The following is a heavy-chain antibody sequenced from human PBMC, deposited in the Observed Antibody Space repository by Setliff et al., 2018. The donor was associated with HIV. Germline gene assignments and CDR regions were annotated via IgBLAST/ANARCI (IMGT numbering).Heavy chain of an antibody. J-gene: IGHJ6*03. D-gene: IGHD4-17*01. CDR1: GYTFSDYY. CDR2: INPNSGGT. Sequence: ASVKVSCKASGYTFSDYYMHWVRQAPGQGLEWMGWINPNSGGTNYAQKFRGRVTMTTDTSTNTAYMEVRSLTSDDTAVYYCVRVTADRTNYYYYMDVWDKGTTVTVSS. V-gene: IGHV1-2*02. CDR3: VRVTADRTNYYYYMDV.